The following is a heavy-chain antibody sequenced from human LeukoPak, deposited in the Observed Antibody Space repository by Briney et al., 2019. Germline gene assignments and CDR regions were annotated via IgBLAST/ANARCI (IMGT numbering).Heavy chain of an antibody. J-gene: IGHJ4*02. V-gene: IGHV3-30*02. Sequence: GGSLRLSCAASGFTFSNYCMHWVRQAPGKGLEWVAVIPYDGSNTFYADSVKGRFTISRDNSKNTLYLQVNSLRTEDTAVYYCAKDPHSSGWYFTAFDYWGQGTLVTVSS. D-gene: IGHD6-19*01. CDR2: IPYDGSNT. CDR1: GFTFSNYC. CDR3: AKDPHSSGWYFTAFDY.